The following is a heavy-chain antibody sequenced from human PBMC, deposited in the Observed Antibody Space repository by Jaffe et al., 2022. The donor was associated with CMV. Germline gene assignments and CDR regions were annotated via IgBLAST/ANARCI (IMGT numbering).Heavy chain of an antibody. D-gene: IGHD1-26*01. CDR2: IIPIFGTA. Sequence: QVQLVQSGAEVKKPGSSVKVSCKASGGTFSSYAISWVRQAPGQGLEWMGGIIPIFGTANYAQKFQGRVTITADESTSTAYMELSSLRSEDTAVYYCARSVGATPDGYYYYYGMDVWGQGTTVTVSS. V-gene: IGHV1-69*01. CDR1: GGTFSSYA. J-gene: IGHJ6*02. CDR3: ARSVGATPDGYYYYYGMDV.